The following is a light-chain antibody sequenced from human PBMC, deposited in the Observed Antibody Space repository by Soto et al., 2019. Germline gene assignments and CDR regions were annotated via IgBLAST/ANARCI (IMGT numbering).Light chain of an antibody. CDR1: QGISSW. V-gene: IGKV1-12*01. J-gene: IGKJ1*01. CDR2: AAS. CDR3: QQANSFPQT. Sequence: DIKMTQSPSSVSASVGDRVTITCRASQGISSWLAWYQRKPGKAPKLLIYAASSLQSGVPSRFSGSGSGTDFTLTISSLQPEDFATYYCQQANSFPQTFGQGTKVDIK.